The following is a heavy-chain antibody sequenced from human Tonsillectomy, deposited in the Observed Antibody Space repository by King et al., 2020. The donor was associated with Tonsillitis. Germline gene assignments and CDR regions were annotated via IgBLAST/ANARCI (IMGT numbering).Heavy chain of an antibody. V-gene: IGHV4-59*01. J-gene: IGHJ2*01. D-gene: IGHD2-2*01. Sequence: QLQESGPGLVKPSETLSLTCTVSGGSISSYYWGWIRQPPGKGLEWIGYIFYSGSTNYNPSLRSRVTISVDTSKNQFSLNLSSVTAADTAVYYCTTVHTIDWYFDLWGRGTLVTVSS. CDR2: IFYSGST. CDR3: TTVHTIDWYFDL. CDR1: GGSISSYY.